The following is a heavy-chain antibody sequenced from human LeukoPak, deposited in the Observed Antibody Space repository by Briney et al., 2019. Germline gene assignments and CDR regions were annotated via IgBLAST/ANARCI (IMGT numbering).Heavy chain of an antibody. J-gene: IGHJ4*02. CDR2: IYYSGST. D-gene: IGHD6-13*01. CDR1: GGSISSSSYY. CDR3: ARDGSYSSSRYGVDY. Sequence: SETLSLTCTVSGGSISSSSYYWGWIRQPPGKGLEWIGSIYYSGSTYHNPSLKSRVTISVDTSKNQFSLKLSSVTAADTAVYYCARDGSYSSSRYGVDYWGQGTLVTVSS. V-gene: IGHV4-39*07.